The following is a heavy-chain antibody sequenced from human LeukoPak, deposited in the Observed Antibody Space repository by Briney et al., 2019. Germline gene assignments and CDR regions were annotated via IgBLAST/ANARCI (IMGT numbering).Heavy chain of an antibody. D-gene: IGHD5-18*01. V-gene: IGHV4-34*01. Sequence: SETLSLTCAVYGGSFSGYYWSWIRQPPGKGQEWIGEINHSGSTNYNPSLKSRVTISVDTSKNQFSLKLSSVTAADTAVYYCARGSRWLPSDYWGQGTLVTVSS. CDR3: ARGSRWLPSDY. CDR2: INHSGST. J-gene: IGHJ4*02. CDR1: GGSFSGYY.